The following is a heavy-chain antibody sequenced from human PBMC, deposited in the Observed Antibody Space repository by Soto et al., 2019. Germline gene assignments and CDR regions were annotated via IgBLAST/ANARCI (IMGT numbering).Heavy chain of an antibody. Sequence: EASVKVSCKASGYTFTSYAMHWVRQAPGQRLEWMGWINAGNGNTKYSQNFQGRVTITADEYTSTAYMELSSLRSEDTAVYYCARHDCISSSCYYYYYYGMDVWGQGTTVTVSS. J-gene: IGHJ6*02. CDR2: INAGNGNT. V-gene: IGHV1-3*01. CDR3: ARHDCISSSCYYYYYYGMDV. CDR1: GYTFTSYA. D-gene: IGHD2-2*01.